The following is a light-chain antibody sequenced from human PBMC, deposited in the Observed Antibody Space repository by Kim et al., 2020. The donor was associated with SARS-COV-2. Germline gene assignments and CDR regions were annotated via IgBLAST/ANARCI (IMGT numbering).Light chain of an antibody. CDR1: HSISNY. V-gene: IGKV3-15*01. CDR3: QHYSNWPWT. Sequence: VSPGQRPTLSCRASHSISNYLAWYQQNPGQAPRLLIYDASTRATGIPARFSGSGSGTEFTLTINSLQSEDFAIYYCQHYSNWPWTFGLGTKVDIK. J-gene: IGKJ1*01. CDR2: DAS.